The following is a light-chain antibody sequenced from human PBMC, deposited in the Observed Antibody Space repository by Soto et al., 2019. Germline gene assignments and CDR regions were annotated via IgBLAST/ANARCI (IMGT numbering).Light chain of an antibody. CDR3: SSYTSSSTL. J-gene: IGLJ2*01. V-gene: IGLV2-14*01. CDR1: SSDIGGYNY. Sequence: QSALTQPASVSGSPGQSITISCTGSSSDIGGYNYVSWYQHYPGKAPKLMIYDVSNRPSGVSNRFSGSKSGNMASLTISGLQAEDDADYYCSSYTSSSTLFGGGTKLTVL. CDR2: DVS.